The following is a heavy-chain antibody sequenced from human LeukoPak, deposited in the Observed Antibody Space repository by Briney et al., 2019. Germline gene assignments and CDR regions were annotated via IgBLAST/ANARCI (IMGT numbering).Heavy chain of an antibody. CDR2: IYYSGST. CDR3: VMTERGFNSFTNYFDC. J-gene: IGHJ4*02. Sequence: SETLSRTCTVSGRSVGTYDGRCIRQPPGKGLEWSGYIYYSGSTNYNPSLKSRVTLSVDTSKKSFSLRLRSVTAADTAVSYCVMTERGFNSFTNYFDCWGQRSLVTVSS. CDR1: GRSVGTYD. V-gene: IGHV4-59*02. D-gene: IGHD2/OR15-2a*01.